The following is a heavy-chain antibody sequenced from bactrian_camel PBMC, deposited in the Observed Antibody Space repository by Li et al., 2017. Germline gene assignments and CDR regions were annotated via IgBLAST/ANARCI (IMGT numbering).Heavy chain of an antibody. D-gene: IGHD1*01. J-gene: IGHJ4*01. CDR1: HTYFSSKC. Sequence: HVQLVESGGGSVQAGGSLTLSCTSSHTYFSSKCMGWFRQAPEKEREGVAAIQIGGESTFIGDSVKGRFTNSQDQAKNTVYLHMNNLKPEDTAMYYCATATDCRWTGYPTWTPMANYWGQGTQVTVS. CDR3: ATATDCRWTGYPTWTPMANY. V-gene: IGHV3S54*01. CDR2: IQIGGEST.